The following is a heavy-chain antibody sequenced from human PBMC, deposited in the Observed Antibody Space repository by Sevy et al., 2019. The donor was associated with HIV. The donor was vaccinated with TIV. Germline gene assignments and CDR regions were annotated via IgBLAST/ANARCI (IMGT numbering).Heavy chain of an antibody. CDR1: GFTFGDYA. J-gene: IGHJ4*02. V-gene: IGHV3-49*03. Sequence: GGSLRLSCTTSGFTFGDYAMSWFRQAPGKGLEWVGFIRSKAYGGTTEHAASVKGRFTISRDDSKSIADLQMNSLKTEDTAVYYCTKDRHITPLLWYTFDYWGQGTLVTVSS. D-gene: IGHD3-10*01. CDR2: IRSKAYGGTT. CDR3: TKDRHITPLLWYTFDY.